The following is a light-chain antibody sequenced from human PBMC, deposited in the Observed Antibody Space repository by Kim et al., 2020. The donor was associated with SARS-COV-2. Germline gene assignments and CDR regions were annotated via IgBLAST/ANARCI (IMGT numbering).Light chain of an antibody. CDR3: QQCGAYPWT. J-gene: IGKJ1*01. V-gene: IGKV1-5*03. Sequence: DIQMTQSPSTLSASVGDRVTITCRASQDISHWLAWFQQKAGKAPKLLIYKASTSESGVPSRFSGSGSGTEFTLTISSLQPDDFATYYCQQCGAYPWTFGQGTKVEI. CDR1: QDISHW. CDR2: KAS.